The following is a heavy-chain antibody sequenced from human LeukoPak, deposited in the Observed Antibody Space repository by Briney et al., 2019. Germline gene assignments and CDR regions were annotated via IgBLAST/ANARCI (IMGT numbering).Heavy chain of an antibody. CDR3: AKQRDTAQFFDY. CDR2: ISGSGGST. J-gene: IGHJ4*02. CDR1: GFTFRNYA. D-gene: IGHD5-24*01. V-gene: IGHV3-23*01. Sequence: PGGSLRLSCAASGFTFRNYAMNWVRQAPGKGLEWVSAISGSGGSTYYADSVKGRFTISRDNSKNTLYLQMNSLRAEDTAVYYCAKQRDTAQFFDYWGQGTLVTVSS.